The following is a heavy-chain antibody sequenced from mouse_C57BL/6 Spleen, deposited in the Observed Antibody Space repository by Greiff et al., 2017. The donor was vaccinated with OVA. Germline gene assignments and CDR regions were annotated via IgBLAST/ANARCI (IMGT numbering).Heavy chain of an antibody. CDR2: IRNKANNHAT. CDR3: TRPRGSSYGYFDV. D-gene: IGHD1-1*01. V-gene: IGHV6-6*01. J-gene: IGHJ1*03. CDR1: GFTFSDAW. Sequence: EVKLVESGGGLVQPGGSMKLSCAASGFTFSDAWMDWVRQSPEKGLEWVAEIRNKANNHATYYAESVKGRFTISRDDSKSSVYLQMNSLRAEDTGIYFCTRPRGSSYGYFDVWGTGTTVTVSS.